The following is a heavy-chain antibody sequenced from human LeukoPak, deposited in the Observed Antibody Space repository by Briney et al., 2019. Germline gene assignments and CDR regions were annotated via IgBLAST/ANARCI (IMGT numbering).Heavy chain of an antibody. CDR1: GYTFSSYG. CDR2: INAYNGNT. J-gene: IGHJ4*02. CDR3: ARRQGTTLNFDY. D-gene: IGHD1-1*01. Sequence: GASVKVCCKSSGYTFSSYGFSWVRQAPGQGLELMGWINAYNGNTNYAQNLQGRVTMTTDTSTSTAYMELRGLRSDDTAVYYCARRQGTTLNFDYWGQGTLVTVSS. V-gene: IGHV1-18*01.